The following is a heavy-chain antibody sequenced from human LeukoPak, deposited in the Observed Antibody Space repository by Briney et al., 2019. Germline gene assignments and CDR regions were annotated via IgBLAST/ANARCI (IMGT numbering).Heavy chain of an antibody. V-gene: IGHV3-53*01. CDR3: ARVFKDAFDI. CDR1: GFTVSSNY. CDR2: IYSGGST. Sequence: GGSLRLSCAASGFTVSSNYMGWVRQAPGKGLEWVSIIYSGGSTDYADSVKGRFTISRDNSKNTLYFEMNSLRAEDTAVYYCARVFKDAFDIWGQGTMVTVSS. J-gene: IGHJ3*02.